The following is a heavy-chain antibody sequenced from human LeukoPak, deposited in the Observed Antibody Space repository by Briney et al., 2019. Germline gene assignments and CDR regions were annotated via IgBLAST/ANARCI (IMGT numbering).Heavy chain of an antibody. D-gene: IGHD6-13*01. Sequence: PGGSLRLSCAASGFTFSSYSMNWVRQAPGKGLEWVSSISSSSSYIYYADSVKGRFTISRDNAKNSLYLQMNSLRAEDTAVYYCAIVDTGYSSSWRGYWGQGTLVTVSS. J-gene: IGHJ4*02. CDR1: GFTFSSYS. CDR2: ISSSSSYI. CDR3: AIVDTGYSSSWRGY. V-gene: IGHV3-21*01.